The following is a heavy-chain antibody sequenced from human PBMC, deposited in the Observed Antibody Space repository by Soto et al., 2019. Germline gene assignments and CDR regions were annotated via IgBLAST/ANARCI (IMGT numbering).Heavy chain of an antibody. Sequence: ASVKVSCKVSGYTLTELSMHWVRQAPGKGLEWMGGFDPEDGETIYAQKFQGRVTMTEDTSTDTAYMELSSLRSEDTAVYYCATPFMITFGGVIVADYWGQGTLVTVSS. CDR2: FDPEDGET. CDR1: GYTLTELS. D-gene: IGHD3-16*02. CDR3: ATPFMITFGGVIVADY. V-gene: IGHV1-24*01. J-gene: IGHJ4*02.